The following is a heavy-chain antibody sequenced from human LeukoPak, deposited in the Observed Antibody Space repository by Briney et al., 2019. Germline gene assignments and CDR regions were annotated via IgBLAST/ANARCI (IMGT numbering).Heavy chain of an antibody. J-gene: IGHJ4*02. CDR1: GYTFTSYA. CDR3: AREIFEYYAPGSYLDY. D-gene: IGHD3-10*01. V-gene: IGHV7-4-1*02. CDR2: INTNTGNP. Sequence: ASVKVSCKASGYTFTSYAMNWVRQAPGQGLEWMGWINTNTGNPTYAQGFTGRIVFSLDTSVSTAYLEISSLKAEDTAVYYCAREIFEYYAPGSYLDYWGQGTLVTVSS.